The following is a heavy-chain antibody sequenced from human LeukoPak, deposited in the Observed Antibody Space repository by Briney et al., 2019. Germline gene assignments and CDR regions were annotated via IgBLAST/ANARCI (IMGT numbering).Heavy chain of an antibody. J-gene: IGHJ4*02. D-gene: IGHD3-3*01. CDR3: ARVHSLYYDFWSGYSATDY. V-gene: IGHV1-18*01. CDR2: ISAYNGNT. CDR1: GYTFTSYG. Sequence: ASVKVSCKASGYTFTSYGISWVRQAPGQGLEWMGWISAYNGNTNYAQKLQGRVTTTTDTSTSTAYMELRSLRSEDTAVYYCARVHSLYYDFWSGYSATDYWGQGTLVTVSS.